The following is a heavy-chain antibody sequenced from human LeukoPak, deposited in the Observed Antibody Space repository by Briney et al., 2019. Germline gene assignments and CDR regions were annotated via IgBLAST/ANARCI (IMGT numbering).Heavy chain of an antibody. V-gene: IGHV5-51*01. J-gene: IGHJ3*02. D-gene: IGHD3-9*01. CDR3: ARRYYDILTGFSKALDAFDI. CDR2: IYPGDSDT. CDR1: GYSFTSYW. Sequence: GESLKISCKGSGYSFTSYWIGWVRQMPGKGLEWMGIIYPGDSDTRYSPSFQGQVTISADKSISTAYLQWSSLKASDTAMYYCARRYYDILTGFSKALDAFDIWGQGTLVTVSS.